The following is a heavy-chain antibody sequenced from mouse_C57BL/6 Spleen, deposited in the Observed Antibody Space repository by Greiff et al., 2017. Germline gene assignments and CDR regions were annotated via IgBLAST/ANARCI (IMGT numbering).Heavy chain of an antibody. V-gene: IGHV3-6*01. Sequence: EVKLQESGPGLVKPSQSLSLTCSVTGYSITSGYYWNWIRQFPGNKLEWMGYISYDGSNNYNPSLKNRISITRDTSKNQFFLKLNSVTTEDTATYYCARDRYSNYFAYWGQGTLVTVSA. CDR3: ARDRYSNYFAY. J-gene: IGHJ3*01. D-gene: IGHD2-5*01. CDR1: GYSITSGYY. CDR2: ISYDGSN.